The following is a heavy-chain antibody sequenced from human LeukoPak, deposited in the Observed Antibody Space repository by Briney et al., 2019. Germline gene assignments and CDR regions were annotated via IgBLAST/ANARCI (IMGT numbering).Heavy chain of an antibody. CDR3: AVGYCSSTSCRISGAFDI. CDR1: GYTFTGYY. Sequence: GASVKVSCKASGYTFTGYYMHWVRQAPGQGLEWMGWINPNSGGTNYAQKFQGWVTMTRDTSISTAYMELSRLRSDDTAVYYCAVGYCSSTSCRISGAFDIWGQGTMVTVSS. CDR2: INPNSGGT. J-gene: IGHJ3*02. V-gene: IGHV1-2*04. D-gene: IGHD2-2*01.